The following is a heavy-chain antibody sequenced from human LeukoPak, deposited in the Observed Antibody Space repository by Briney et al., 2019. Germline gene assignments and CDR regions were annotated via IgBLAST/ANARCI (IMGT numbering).Heavy chain of an antibody. J-gene: IGHJ4*02. CDR3: VKRPASSDAYFEE. CDR1: GFTFSSYS. Sequence: KSRGSLRLSCAASGFTFSSYSMNWVRQAPGKGLEWVSSVLIGSKLTYHADSVKGRFIVSRDDSKSTLYLQMHSLRAEDTAVYYCVKRPASSDAYFEEWGRGTLVTVSS. V-gene: IGHV3-21*04. CDR2: VLIGSKLT. D-gene: IGHD2-2*01.